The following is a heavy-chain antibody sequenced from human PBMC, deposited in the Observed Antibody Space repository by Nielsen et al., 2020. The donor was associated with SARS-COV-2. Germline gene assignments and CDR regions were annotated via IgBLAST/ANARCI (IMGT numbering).Heavy chain of an antibody. V-gene: IGHV3-53*01. CDR3: ARHYYGSGSYYTPYYYYGMDV. Sequence: WIRQPPGKGLDWVSVLYSGGETHYADSVKGRFTVSRDTSKNTLYLQMNSLRAEDTAVYYCARHYYGSGSYYTPYYYYGMDVWGQGTTVTVSS. CDR2: LYSGGET. D-gene: IGHD3-10*01. J-gene: IGHJ6*02.